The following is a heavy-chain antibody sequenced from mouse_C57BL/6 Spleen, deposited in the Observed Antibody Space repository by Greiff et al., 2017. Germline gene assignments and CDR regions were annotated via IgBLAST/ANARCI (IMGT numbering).Heavy chain of an antibody. CDR2: ISYDGSN. J-gene: IGHJ4*01. CDR3: ATNCYGRYYYAMDY. CDR1: GYSITSGYY. D-gene: IGHD1-1*01. V-gene: IGHV3-6*01. Sequence: ESGPGLVKPSQSLSLTCSVTGYSITSGYYWNWIRQFPGNKLEWMGYISYDGSNNYNPSLKNRISITRDTSKNQFFLKLNSVTTEDTATYYCATNCYGRYYYAMDYWGQGTSVTVSS.